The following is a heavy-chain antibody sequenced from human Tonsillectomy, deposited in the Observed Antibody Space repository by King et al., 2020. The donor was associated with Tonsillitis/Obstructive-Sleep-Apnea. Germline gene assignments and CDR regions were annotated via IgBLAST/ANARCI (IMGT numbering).Heavy chain of an antibody. CDR1: AGSFSGYY. CDR3: GTNNGDYYYYMDV. Sequence: QVQLQQWGAGLLKPSETLSLTCAIYAGSFSGYYWSWIRQPPGKGLEWIGEINHSGNTDYNPSLKSRVTISVDTSKNQFSLKLTSVTAADTAVYFCGTNNGDYYYYMDVWGKGTTVTVSS. J-gene: IGHJ6*03. D-gene: IGHD2-8*01. V-gene: IGHV4-34*01. CDR2: INHSGNT.